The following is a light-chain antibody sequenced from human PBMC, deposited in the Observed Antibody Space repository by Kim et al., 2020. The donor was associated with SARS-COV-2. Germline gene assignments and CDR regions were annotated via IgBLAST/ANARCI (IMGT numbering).Light chain of an antibody. CDR2: QAS. Sequence: SASVGDRVTITCRASQGLDNSLAWYQHKPWKAPKLLIFQASRLESGVPSRFSGSGSGTEFTLTISSLQPDDFATYYCQQYKSDSTFGQGTKVDIK. CDR1: QGLDNS. V-gene: IGKV1-5*03. J-gene: IGKJ1*01. CDR3: QQYKSDST.